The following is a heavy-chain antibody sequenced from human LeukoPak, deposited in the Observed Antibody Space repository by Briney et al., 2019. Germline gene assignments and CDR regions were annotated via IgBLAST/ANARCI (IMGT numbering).Heavy chain of an antibody. CDR3: ARGKAVLWFGESSGHAFDI. CDR2: IIPVFGTA. J-gene: IGHJ3*02. V-gene: IGHV1-69*01. Sequence: SVKVSCKASGGTFSSYAINWVRQAPGQGLEWMGGIIPVFGTANYVQKFQGRVTITADESTSTAYMELGSLRSEDTAVYYCARGKAVLWFGESSGHAFDIWGQGTMVTVSS. CDR1: GGTFSSYA. D-gene: IGHD3-10*01.